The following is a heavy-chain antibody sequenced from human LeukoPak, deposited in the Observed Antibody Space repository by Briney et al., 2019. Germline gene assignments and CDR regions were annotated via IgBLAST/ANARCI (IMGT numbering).Heavy chain of an antibody. Sequence: SETLSLTCTFSGGSITRSNYYWGWIRQPPGKALEWIGSMYNTGGSYYNPSLKSRVTISVDTSKNQFSLKLSSVTAADTAVYYCARGGGSYYPDHWGQGTLVTVSS. CDR2: MYNTGGS. CDR3: ARGGGSYYPDH. CDR1: GGSITRSNYY. V-gene: IGHV4-39*01. J-gene: IGHJ4*02. D-gene: IGHD1-26*01.